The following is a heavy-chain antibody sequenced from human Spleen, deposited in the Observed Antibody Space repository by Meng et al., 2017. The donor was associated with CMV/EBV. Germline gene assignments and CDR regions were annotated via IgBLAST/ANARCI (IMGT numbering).Heavy chain of an antibody. J-gene: IGHJ6*02. D-gene: IGHD3-3*01. V-gene: IGHV3-23*03. CDR1: GFTFSTYA. CDR3: ANDFWSGRYLNYYYGMDV. Sequence: GGSLRLSCAASGFTFSTYAMSWVRQAPEKGLEWISVIYSGGSRTYYADSVRGRFTVSRDDSKNTLYLQMNSLRAEDTAVYYCANDFWSGRYLNYYYGMDVWGQGTTVTVSS. CDR2: IYSGGSRT.